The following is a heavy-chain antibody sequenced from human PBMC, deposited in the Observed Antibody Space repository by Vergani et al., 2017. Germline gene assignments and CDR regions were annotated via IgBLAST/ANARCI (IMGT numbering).Heavy chain of an antibody. J-gene: IGHJ6*03. CDR1: GFTFSSYG. Sequence: QVQLVESGGGVVQPGGSLRLSCAASGFTFSSYGMHWVRQAPGKGLEWVAFIRYDGSNKYYADSVKGRFTISRDNSKNTLYLQMNSLRAEDTAVYYCARDCTPVGLLWFGESDYYMDVWGKGTTVTVSS. V-gene: IGHV3-30*02. CDR2: IRYDGSNK. CDR3: ARDCTPVGLLWFGESDYYMDV. D-gene: IGHD3-10*01.